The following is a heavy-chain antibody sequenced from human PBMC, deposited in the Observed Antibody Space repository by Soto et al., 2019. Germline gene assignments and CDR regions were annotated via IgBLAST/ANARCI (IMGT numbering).Heavy chain of an antibody. CDR3: ARKYCSSTSCYDGYFDY. D-gene: IGHD2-2*01. J-gene: IGHJ4*02. V-gene: IGHV4-59*01. CDR1: GGSISSDY. CDR2: IYYSGST. Sequence: PSETMSLTCTVSGGSISSDYGSWIRQPPGKGLEWIGYIYYSGSTNYNPSLKSRVTISVDTSKNQFSLKLSSVTAADTAVYYCARKYCSSTSCYDGYFDYWGQGTLVTVSS.